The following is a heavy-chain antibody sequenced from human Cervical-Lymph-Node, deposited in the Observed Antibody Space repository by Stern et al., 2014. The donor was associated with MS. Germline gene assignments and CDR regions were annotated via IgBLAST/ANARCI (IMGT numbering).Heavy chain of an antibody. D-gene: IGHD4-17*01. CDR2: IIPIIGVP. CDR1: GGTLNSYA. J-gene: IGHJ3*01. CDR3: AKGEGDYGKTDAFDF. Sequence: QVQLVQSGAEVKKPGSSVRVSCKPSGGTLNSYAISWVRQAPGLGLQWMGRIIPIIGVPTYAPKFPDRVTITANKSTSPSILGPRSLTSEDTAIYYCAKGEGDYGKTDAFDFWGPGTMGTVPS. V-gene: IGHV1-69*09.